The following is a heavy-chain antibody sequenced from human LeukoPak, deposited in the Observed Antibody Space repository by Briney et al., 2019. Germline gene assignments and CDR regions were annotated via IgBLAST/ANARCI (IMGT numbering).Heavy chain of an antibody. CDR1: GYTFSGYG. CDR2: ISVYNGNT. J-gene: IGHJ3*02. Sequence: ASVKVSCKASGYTFSGYGITWVRQAPGQGLEWMGWISVYNGNTNYAQKVQGRVTMTTDTSTSTAYMELRSLRSDDTAVYYCARDGPMTTVTTDDAFDIWGQGTMVTVSS. D-gene: IGHD4-17*01. CDR3: ARDGPMTTVTTDDAFDI. V-gene: IGHV1-18*01.